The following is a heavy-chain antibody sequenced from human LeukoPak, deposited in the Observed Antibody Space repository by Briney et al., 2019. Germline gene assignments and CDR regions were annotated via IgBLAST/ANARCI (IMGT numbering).Heavy chain of an antibody. D-gene: IGHD3-9*01. Sequence: KTGGSLRLSCAASGFTFSSYSMNWVRQAPGKGLEWVSSISSSSSYIYYADSVKGRFTISRDNAKNSLYLQMNSLRAEDTAVYYCASGLRYFDWFSRYAFDIWGQGTMVTVSS. CDR2: ISSSSSYI. J-gene: IGHJ3*02. V-gene: IGHV3-21*01. CDR1: GFTFSSYS. CDR3: ASGLRYFDWFSRYAFDI.